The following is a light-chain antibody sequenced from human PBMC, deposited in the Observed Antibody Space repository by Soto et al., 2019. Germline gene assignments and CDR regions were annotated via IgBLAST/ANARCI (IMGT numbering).Light chain of an antibody. Sequence: EMVLTQSPGTLSLSPGERATLSCRASQSVRSDYLAWYQQKPGQAPRLHIYGASTRATGIPDRFTGSGSGTDFTLTISRLEPEDFAVYYCQQYGSSPRTFGQGTKVKIK. V-gene: IGKV3-20*01. J-gene: IGKJ1*01. CDR2: GAS. CDR3: QQYGSSPRT. CDR1: QSVRSDY.